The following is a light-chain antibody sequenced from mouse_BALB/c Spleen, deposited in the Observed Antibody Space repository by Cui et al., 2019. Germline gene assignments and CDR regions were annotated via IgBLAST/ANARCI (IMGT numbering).Light chain of an antibody. CDR3: QHFWGTPRT. J-gene: IGKJ1*01. V-gene: IGKV12-46*01. CDR1: ENMYSN. CDR2: AAT. Sequence: DIQMTQSPASLSVSVGETVTITCRASENMYSNLAGYQQKQGKSRRRLVYAATNIADGGTSRFSGSGSGTQYSLKINSLQSEDFGSYYCQHFWGTPRTFGGGTKLEIK.